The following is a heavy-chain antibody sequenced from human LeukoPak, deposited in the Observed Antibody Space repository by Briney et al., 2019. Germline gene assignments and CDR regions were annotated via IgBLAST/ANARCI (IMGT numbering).Heavy chain of an antibody. CDR1: VFTFSTYN. V-gene: IGHV3-23*01. Sequence: GGSLRLSCAASVFTFSTYNMNWVRQAPGKGLEWVSAISGSGGSTYYADSVKGRFTISRDNSKNTLYLQMNGLRAEDTAIYYCATGAYFKNWGQGTLVTVSS. CDR2: ISGSGGST. J-gene: IGHJ4*02. CDR3: ATGAYFKN.